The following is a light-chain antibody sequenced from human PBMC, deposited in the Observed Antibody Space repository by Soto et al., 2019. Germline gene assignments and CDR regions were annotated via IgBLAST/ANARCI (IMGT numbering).Light chain of an antibody. CDR3: PQRSNWLLA. CDR2: DAS. J-gene: IGKJ4*01. Sequence: EIVLTQSPATLSLSPGERATLSCRASQSVSSSLAWYQQKPGQAPRLLIYDASNRATGIPARFSGSGSGTEFTFTISSLEPEDFAVYYCPQRSNWLLAFGGGTKVDIK. CDR1: QSVSSS. V-gene: IGKV3-11*01.